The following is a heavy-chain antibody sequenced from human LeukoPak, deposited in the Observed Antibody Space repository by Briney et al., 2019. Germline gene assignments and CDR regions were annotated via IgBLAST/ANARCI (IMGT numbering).Heavy chain of an antibody. J-gene: IGHJ6*03. CDR1: GFTFSSYS. V-gene: IGHV3-21*01. CDR3: ARPPTNNYYDYYYMDV. Sequence: PGGSPRLSCAASGFTFSSYSMNWVRQAPGKGLEWVSSISCSSSYIYYADSVKGRFTISRDNAKNSLYLQMNSLRAEDTAVYYCARPPTNNYYDYYYMDVWGKGTTVTVSS. D-gene: IGHD1-1*01. CDR2: ISCSSSYI.